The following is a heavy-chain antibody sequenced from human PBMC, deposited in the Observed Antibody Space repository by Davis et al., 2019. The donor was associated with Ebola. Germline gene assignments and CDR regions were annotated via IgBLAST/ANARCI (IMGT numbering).Heavy chain of an antibody. CDR1: GYSFFSYW. J-gene: IGHJ6*03. D-gene: IGHD3-10*01. CDR2: IFPSDSDT. Sequence: KVSCKGSGYSFFSYWIAWARQMPGKGLEWMGIIFPSDSDTRYSPSFQGQVTISADKSIYTAYLQWSSLKASDTAMYYCARQYYYGSGTYGRGYYYYMDVWGQGTTVIVSS. V-gene: IGHV5-51*01. CDR3: ARQYYYGSGTYGRGYYYYMDV.